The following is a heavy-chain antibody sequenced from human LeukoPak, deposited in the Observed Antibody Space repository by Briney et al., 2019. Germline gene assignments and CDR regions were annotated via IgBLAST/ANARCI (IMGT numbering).Heavy chain of an antibody. CDR3: VRDQDYGDYSFRFEY. J-gene: IGHJ4*02. D-gene: IGHD4-17*01. V-gene: IGHV1-2*02. CDR2: INPNSGGT. CDR1: GYTFTGYY. Sequence: GASVKVSCKASGYTFTGYYMHWVRQAPGQGLEWMGWINPNSGGTNYAQKFQGRVTITRDTSISTAYMELSKLTALNTDVYHCVRDQDYGDYSFRFEYWGQGTLVTVSS.